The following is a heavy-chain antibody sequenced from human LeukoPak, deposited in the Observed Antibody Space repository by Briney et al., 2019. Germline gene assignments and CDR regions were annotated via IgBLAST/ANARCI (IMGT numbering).Heavy chain of an antibody. V-gene: IGHV3-21*01. CDR1: GFTFSSYS. J-gene: IGHJ4*02. CDR2: ISSSSSYI. Sequence: PGGSLRLSCAASGFTFSSYSINWVRQAPGKGLEWVSSISSSSSYIYYADSVKGRFTISRDNAKNSLYLQMNSLRADDTAVYYCARWKMELERNAFDFWGQGTLVTVSS. D-gene: IGHD1-26*01. CDR3: ARWKMELERNAFDF.